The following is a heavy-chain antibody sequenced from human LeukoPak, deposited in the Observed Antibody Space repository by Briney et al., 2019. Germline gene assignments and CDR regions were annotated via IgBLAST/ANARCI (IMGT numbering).Heavy chain of an antibody. CDR2: IYPGDSDT. J-gene: IGHJ4*02. CDR3: ARHGGIVARPTPGDY. V-gene: IGHV5-51*01. Sequence: GESLKISCKGSGYSFTSYWIGWVRQMPGKGLEWMGIIYPGDSDTRYSPSFQGQVTISADKSISTAYLQWSSLKASDTAMYYCARHGGIVARPTPGDYWGQGTLVTVSS. CDR1: GYSFTSYW. D-gene: IGHD6-6*01.